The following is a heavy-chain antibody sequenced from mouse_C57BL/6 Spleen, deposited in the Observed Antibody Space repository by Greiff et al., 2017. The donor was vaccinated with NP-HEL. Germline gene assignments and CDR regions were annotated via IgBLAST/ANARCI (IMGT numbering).Heavy chain of an antibody. CDR1: GFSITSGYY. J-gene: IGHJ1*03. V-gene: IGHV3-6*01. D-gene: IGHD4-1*01. CDR3: ARVWDGGDWYFDV. CDR2: ISYDGSN. Sequence: EVKLQESGPGLVKPSQSLSLTCSVTGFSITSGYYWNWIRQFPGNKLEWMGYISYDGSNYYNPSLKNRISITRDTSKNQFFLRLNSVTTEDTATYYCARVWDGGDWYFDVWGTGTTVTVSS.